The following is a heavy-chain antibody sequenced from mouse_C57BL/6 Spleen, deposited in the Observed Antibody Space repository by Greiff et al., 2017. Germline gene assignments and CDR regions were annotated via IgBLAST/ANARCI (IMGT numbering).Heavy chain of an antibody. Sequence: QVQLQQSGPGLVQPSQSLSITCTVSGFSFTSYGVHWVRQPPGKGLEWLGVIWSGGSTDSNAAFITRLSISKDNSKSQVFFKMNSLQADDTAIYYCAKINWPYAMDYWGQGTSVTVSS. J-gene: IGHJ4*01. CDR2: IWSGGST. CDR3: AKINWPYAMDY. D-gene: IGHD4-1*01. CDR1: GFSFTSYG. V-gene: IGHV2-4*01.